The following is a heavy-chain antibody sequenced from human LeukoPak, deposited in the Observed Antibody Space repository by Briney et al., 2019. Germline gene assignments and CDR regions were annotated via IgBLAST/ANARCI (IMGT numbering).Heavy chain of an antibody. CDR1: GFTVSSNY. Sequence: PGGSLRLSCAASGFTVSSNYMSWVRQALGKGLEWVGRIKSKTDGGTTDYAAPVKGRFTISRDDSKSTLYLQMNSLKTEDTAVYYCTTDRPNSSGWRDYFDYWGQGTLVTVSS. V-gene: IGHV3-15*01. CDR2: IKSKTDGGTT. D-gene: IGHD6-19*01. J-gene: IGHJ4*02. CDR3: TTDRPNSSGWRDYFDY.